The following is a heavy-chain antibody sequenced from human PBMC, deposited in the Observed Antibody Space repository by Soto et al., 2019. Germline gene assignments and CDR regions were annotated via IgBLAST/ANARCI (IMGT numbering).Heavy chain of an antibody. D-gene: IGHD6-25*01. CDR1: GESFNDYY. CDR2: INHSGST. CDR3: ARVGTPRPFDY. J-gene: IGHJ4*02. Sequence: QVQLQQWGAGLLRPSETLSLTCAVYGESFNDYYWNWMRQPPGKGLEWIGEINHSGSTNYNPSLKSXATXSXVPSKNQFSLRLNSVTAADTALYYCARVGTPRPFDYWGQGTLVTVSS. V-gene: IGHV4-34*01.